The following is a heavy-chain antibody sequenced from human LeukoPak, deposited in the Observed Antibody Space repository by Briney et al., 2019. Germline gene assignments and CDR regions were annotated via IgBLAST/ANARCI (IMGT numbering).Heavy chain of an antibody. D-gene: IGHD1-26*01. Sequence: AETLSLTCTVSGGSISTYYWSWIRQPPGKGLEWIGYIYYTGSTSYNPSLKSRVTISVDTSKNQFSLKLSSVTAADTAVYYCARDKVGATFRYWGQGTLVTVSS. J-gene: IGHJ4*02. CDR3: ARDKVGATFRY. V-gene: IGHV4-59*12. CDR2: IYYTGST. CDR1: GGSISTYY.